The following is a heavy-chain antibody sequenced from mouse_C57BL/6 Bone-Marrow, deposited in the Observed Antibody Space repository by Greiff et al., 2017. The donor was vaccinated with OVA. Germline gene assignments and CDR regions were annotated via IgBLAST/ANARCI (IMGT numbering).Heavy chain of an antibody. J-gene: IGHJ2*01. Sequence: QVQLQQPGAELVRPGSSVKLSCKASGYTFTSYWMHWVKQRPMQGLEWIGNIDPSDSETHYNQKFKDKATLTVDKSSSTAYMQLSSLTSEDSAVYYCARGDFITTVVYFDYWGQGTTLTVSS. CDR3: ARGDFITTVVYFDY. V-gene: IGHV1-52*01. CDR1: GYTFTSYW. CDR2: IDPSDSET. D-gene: IGHD1-1*01.